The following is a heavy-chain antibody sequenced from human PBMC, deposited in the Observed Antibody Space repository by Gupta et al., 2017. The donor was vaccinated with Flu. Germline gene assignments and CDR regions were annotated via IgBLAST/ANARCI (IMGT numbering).Heavy chain of an antibody. Sequence: QAPGQGLEWMGGIIPIFGTANYAQKFQGRVTITADKSTSTAYMELSSLRSEDTAVYYCARVTVTTPNAFDIWGQGTMVTVSS. V-gene: IGHV1-69*06. J-gene: IGHJ3*02. CDR3: ARVTVTTPNAFDI. CDR2: IIPIFGTA. D-gene: IGHD4-17*01.